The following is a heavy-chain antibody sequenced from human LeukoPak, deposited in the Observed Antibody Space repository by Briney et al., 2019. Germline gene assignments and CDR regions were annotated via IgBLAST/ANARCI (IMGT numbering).Heavy chain of an antibody. CDR1: GFTFSIYW. CDR2: VKQDGSEK. Sequence: PGGSLRLSCAASGFTFSIYWMSWVRQAPGKGLEWVANVKQDGSEKFFVDSVKGRFTISRDNAKNSLYLQMNSLRAEDTAVYYCARIPAVAAADYWGQGTLVTVSS. J-gene: IGHJ4*02. CDR3: ARIPAVAAADY. D-gene: IGHD6-13*01. V-gene: IGHV3-7*01.